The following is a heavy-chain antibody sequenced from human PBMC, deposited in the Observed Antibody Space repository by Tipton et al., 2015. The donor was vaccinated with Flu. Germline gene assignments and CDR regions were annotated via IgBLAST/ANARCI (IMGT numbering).Heavy chain of an antibody. J-gene: IGHJ4*02. CDR3: AGETYCSSGSCSDDY. V-gene: IGHV1-2*02. D-gene: IGHD2-15*01. Sequence: QVQLVQSGAEVKKPGASVKVSCKASGYTFTAYYIHRVRQAPGQGLEWMGWMNPNSGDTNCAQKFQGRVTMTRDTSISTAYMELSRLRSDDTALYYCAGETYCSSGSCSDDYWGQGTLVTVSS. CDR2: MNPNSGDT. CDR1: GYTFTAYY.